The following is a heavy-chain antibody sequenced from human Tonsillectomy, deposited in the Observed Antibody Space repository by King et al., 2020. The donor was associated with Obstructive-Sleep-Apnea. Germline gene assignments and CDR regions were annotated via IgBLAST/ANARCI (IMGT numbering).Heavy chain of an antibody. CDR1: RFTFDEYS. J-gene: IGHJ4*02. CDR2: ISRNGGYF. CDR3: GKGVGRLLGAVDT. Sequence: VQLVESGGDLVQPGRSLRLSCAASRFTFDEYSVHWVRQPPGKGLEWVSGISRNGGYFDYAVSVKGRFTVSRDNAKKSLYLQMSSLRPEDTALYYCGKGVGRLLGAVDTWGQGTLVTVSS. V-gene: IGHV3-9*01. D-gene: IGHD1-26*01.